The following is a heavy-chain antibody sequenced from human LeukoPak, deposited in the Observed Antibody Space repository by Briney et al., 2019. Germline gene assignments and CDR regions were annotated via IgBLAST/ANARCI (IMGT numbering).Heavy chain of an antibody. V-gene: IGHV4-4*07. Sequence: SVTLTLTCTVSGGSISRYYWSWIRQPAGKGLEWIGRIYTSGSTNYNPSLKCRVTMSVDTSKNQFSLKLSSVTAADTAVYYCAREDNYYDSSGYYHGYFQHWGQGTLVTVSS. CDR1: GGSISRYY. D-gene: IGHD3-22*01. CDR3: AREDNYYDSSGYYHGYFQH. J-gene: IGHJ1*01. CDR2: IYTSGST.